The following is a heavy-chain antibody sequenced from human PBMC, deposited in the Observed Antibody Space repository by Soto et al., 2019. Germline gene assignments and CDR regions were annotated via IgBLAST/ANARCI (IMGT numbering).Heavy chain of an antibody. D-gene: IGHD2-2*01. CDR3: ARVNVPAAMGGGWFDP. CDR2: MNPNSGNT. Sequence: GASVKVSCKASGYTFTSYDINWVRQATGQGLEWMGWMNPNSGNTGYAQKFQGRVTMTRNTSISTAYMELSSLRSEDTAVYYCARVNVPAAMGGGWFDPWGQGTLVNVSS. V-gene: IGHV1-8*01. J-gene: IGHJ5*02. CDR1: GYTFTSYD.